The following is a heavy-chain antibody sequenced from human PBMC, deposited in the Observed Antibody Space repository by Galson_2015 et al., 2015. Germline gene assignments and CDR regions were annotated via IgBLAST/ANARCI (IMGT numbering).Heavy chain of an antibody. Sequence: SVKVSCKASGYTFTSYAMNWVRQAPGQRLEWMGWINAGNGNTKYSQKFQGRVTITRDTSASTAYMELSSLRSEDTAVYYCARAGADNYRGMNYYYYYYMDVWGKGTTVTVSS. CDR3: ARAGADNYRGMNYYYYYYMDV. CDR2: INAGNGNT. V-gene: IGHV1-3*01. D-gene: IGHD4-11*01. CDR1: GYTFTSYA. J-gene: IGHJ6*03.